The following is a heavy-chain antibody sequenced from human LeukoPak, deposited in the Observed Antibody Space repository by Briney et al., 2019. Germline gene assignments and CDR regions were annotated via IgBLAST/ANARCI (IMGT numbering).Heavy chain of an antibody. D-gene: IGHD1-26*01. Sequence: GGSLRLSCAASGFTLSEYWMHWVRQAPGKGLVWVSRINTDGSRTTYADSVKGRFTISRDNAKNTVSLQMNSLRAEDTAVYYCVRSLVAAFDYWGQGTLVTVSS. CDR1: GFTLSEYW. CDR3: VRSLVAAFDY. CDR2: INTDGSRT. V-gene: IGHV3-74*03. J-gene: IGHJ4*02.